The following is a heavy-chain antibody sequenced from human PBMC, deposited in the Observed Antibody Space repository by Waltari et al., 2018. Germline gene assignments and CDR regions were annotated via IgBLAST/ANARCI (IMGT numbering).Heavy chain of an antibody. J-gene: IGHJ2*01. CDR2: IYYSGST. D-gene: IGHD6-13*01. Sequence: QLQLQESGPGLAKPSETLSLTSTVPCGPISSSTYHWGWIRQPPGKGLAWIVSIYYSGSTYYNPSLKSRVTISVDTSKNQFSLKLSSVTAADTAVYYCARHGVSAWWYFDLWGRGTLVTVSS. CDR3: ARHGVSAWWYFDL. CDR1: CGPISSSTYH. V-gene: IGHV4-39*01.